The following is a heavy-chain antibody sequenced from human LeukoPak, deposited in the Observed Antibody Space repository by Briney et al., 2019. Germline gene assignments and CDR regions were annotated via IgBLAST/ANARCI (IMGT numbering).Heavy chain of an antibody. Sequence: SVKVSCKASGGTFSSYAISWVRQAPGQGLEWMGGIIPIFGTANYAQKFQGRVTITTDGSTSTAYMELSSLRSEDTAVYYCASGLGELGFDYWGQGTLVTVSS. V-gene: IGHV1-69*05. D-gene: IGHD3-10*01. CDR1: GGTFSSYA. CDR3: ASGLGELGFDY. J-gene: IGHJ4*02. CDR2: IIPIFGTA.